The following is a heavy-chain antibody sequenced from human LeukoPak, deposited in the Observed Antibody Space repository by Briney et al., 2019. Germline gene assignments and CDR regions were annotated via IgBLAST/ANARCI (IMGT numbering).Heavy chain of an antibody. CDR2: IKRESDGGTT. CDR3: TTEGATYGHHALDI. J-gene: IGHJ3*02. Sequence: PGGSLRLSCTASGFTFGDYAVSWFRQAPGKGLEWVGRIKRESDGGTTDYAAPVKGRFTISRDDSKNTLYLHMNSLKTEDTAVYYCTTEGATYGHHALDIWGQGTMVTVSS. CDR1: GFTFGDYA. D-gene: IGHD1-26*01. V-gene: IGHV3-15*01.